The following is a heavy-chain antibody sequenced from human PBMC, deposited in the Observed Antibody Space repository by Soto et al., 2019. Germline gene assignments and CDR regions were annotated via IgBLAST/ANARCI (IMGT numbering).Heavy chain of an antibody. J-gene: IGHJ4*02. V-gene: IGHV1-8*01. CDR2: MNPNSGNK. Sequence: QVQLVQSGAEVKKPGASVKVSSRASGYTFTSYDINWVRRATGQGLEWMGWMNPNSGNKGYATKFKGRVTMTRTTPISTAYRELSSLRSEDTAVYYCARTLYGDNVDYWGQGTLVTVSS. CDR3: ARTLYGDNVDY. D-gene: IGHD4-17*01. CDR1: GYTFTSYD.